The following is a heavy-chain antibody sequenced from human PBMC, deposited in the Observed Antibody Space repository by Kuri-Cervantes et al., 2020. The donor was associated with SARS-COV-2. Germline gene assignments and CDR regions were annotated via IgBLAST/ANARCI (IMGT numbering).Heavy chain of an antibody. D-gene: IGHD3/OR15-3a*01. V-gene: IGHV4-59*01. Sequence: SETLSLTCSVSRSSINTNFWTWIRQPPGKGLEWIGDVHSSGSINYNPSLKSRVTISVDTSRSQLSLTLHSVTAADTAEYFCARSQVLKHLDWSSKLSFRYYVDFWYKGTTVTVSS. CDR1: RSSINTNF. CDR3: ARSQVLKHLDWSSKLSFRYYVDF. CDR2: VHSSGSI. J-gene: IGHJ6*04.